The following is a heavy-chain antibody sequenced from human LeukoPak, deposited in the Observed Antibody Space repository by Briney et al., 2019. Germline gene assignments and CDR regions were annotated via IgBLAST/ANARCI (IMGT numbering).Heavy chain of an antibody. CDR2: IYYSGST. CDR1: GGSISSSSYY. CDR3: ARHRTVAGYNWFDP. J-gene: IGHJ5*02. Sequence: SETLSLTCTVSGGSISSSSYYWGWIRQPPGKGLEWIGSIYYSGSTYYNPSLKSRVTISVDTSKSQFSLKLSSVTAADTAVCYCARHRTVAGYNWFDPWGQGTLVTVSS. V-gene: IGHV4-39*01. D-gene: IGHD6-19*01.